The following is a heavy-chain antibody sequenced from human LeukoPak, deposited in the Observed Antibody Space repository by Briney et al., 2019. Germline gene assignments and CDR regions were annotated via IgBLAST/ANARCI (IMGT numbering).Heavy chain of an antibody. CDR2: MNPNSGNT. CDR1: GYTFTSYD. V-gene: IGHV1-8*01. CDR3: ARGPIFGYYYDSSGPLDY. Sequence: GASVKVSCKASGYTFTSYDINWVRQATGQGLEWMGWMNPNSGNTGYAQKFQGRVTITRNTSISTAYMELSSLRSEDTAVYYCARGPIFGYYYDSSGPLDYWGQGTLVTVSS. J-gene: IGHJ4*02. D-gene: IGHD3-22*01.